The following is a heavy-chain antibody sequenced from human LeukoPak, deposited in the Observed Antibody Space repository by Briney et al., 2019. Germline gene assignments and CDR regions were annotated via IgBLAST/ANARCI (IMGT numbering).Heavy chain of an antibody. V-gene: IGHV4-30-4*01. Sequence: SETLPLTCTVSGGSISSGDYYWSWIRQPPGKGLEWIGYIYYSGSTYYNPSLKSRVTISVDTSKNQFSLKLSSVTAADTAVYYCARAGGPAWGAFWSAHSPPYYYYGMDVWGQGTTVTVSS. J-gene: IGHJ6*02. D-gene: IGHD3-3*01. CDR2: IYYSGST. CDR3: ARAGGPAWGAFWSAHSPPYYYYGMDV. CDR1: GGSISSGDYY.